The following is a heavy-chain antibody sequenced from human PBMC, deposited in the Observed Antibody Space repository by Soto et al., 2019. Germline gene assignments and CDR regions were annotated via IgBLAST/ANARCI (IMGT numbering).Heavy chain of an antibody. V-gene: IGHV4-61*03. CDR2: IYYSGST. D-gene: IGHD1-20*01. Sequence: SETLSLTCTVSGGSISSGGYYWSWIRQHPGKGLEWIGYIYYSGSTNYNPSLKSRVTISVDTSKNHFSLKLSSVTAADTAVYYCARGLRYNWNSFDYWGQGTLVTVSS. CDR3: ARGLRYNWNSFDY. J-gene: IGHJ4*02. CDR1: GGSISSGGYY.